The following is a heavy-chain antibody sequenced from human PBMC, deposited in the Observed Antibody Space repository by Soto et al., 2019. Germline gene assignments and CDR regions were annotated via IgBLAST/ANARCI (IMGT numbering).Heavy chain of an antibody. J-gene: IGHJ4*02. CDR3: VRDQQWLLPVPLNFDY. CDR2: ISAFNGET. D-gene: IGHD6-19*01. CDR1: GFTFSDYG. V-gene: IGHV1-18*01. Sequence: ASVKVSCKASGFTFSDYGFSWVRQAPGRGLEWMGWISAFNGETNYTQKSEGRVATTTDAATTTAYMELRSLTVDDTAVYYCVRDQQWLLPVPLNFDYWGQGTVVTVSS.